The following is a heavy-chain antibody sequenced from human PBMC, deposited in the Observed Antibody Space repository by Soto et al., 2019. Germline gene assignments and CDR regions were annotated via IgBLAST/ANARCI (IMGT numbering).Heavy chain of an antibody. V-gene: IGHV5-51*01. J-gene: IGHJ6*02. CDR3: ARLFGYSSDYYYGIDV. CDR2: IYPGDSDT. CDR1: GYNFHYQW. Sequence: GESLKISCKGSGYNFHYQWIGWVRQPPGKGLEWMGIIYPGDSDTRYSPSFQGQVTFSADRSISTAYLQWTSLKASDTAIYYCARLFGYSSDYYYGIDVWGQGTTVTVSS. D-gene: IGHD5-12*01.